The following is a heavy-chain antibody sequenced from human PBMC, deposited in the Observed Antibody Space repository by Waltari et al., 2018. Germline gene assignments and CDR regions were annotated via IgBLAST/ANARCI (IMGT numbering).Heavy chain of an antibody. Sequence: QLQLQESGPGLVKPSETLSLTCNVSGGSISSSSYYWGWTRQPPGKGLDWFGSIYYSGSTYYNPSLKSRVTISVDTSKNQFSLKLSSVTAADTAVYYCARLVWYYYYMDVWGKGTTVTVSS. J-gene: IGHJ6*03. CDR2: IYYSGST. V-gene: IGHV4-39*01. CDR3: ARLVWYYYYMDV. D-gene: IGHD2-21*01. CDR1: GGSISSSSYY.